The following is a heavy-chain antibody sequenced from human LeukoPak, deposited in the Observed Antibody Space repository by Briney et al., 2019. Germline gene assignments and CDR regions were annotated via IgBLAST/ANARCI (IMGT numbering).Heavy chain of an antibody. CDR1: DDSISPYY. CDR2: IHYSGST. J-gene: IGHJ4*02. D-gene: IGHD3-10*01. Sequence: KPSETLSLTCTVSDDSISPYYWSWIRQSPGKGLEWIGYIHYSGSTNYNPSLKNRITMSVDTSKNQFSLKLTSVTAADTAVYYCARVLNSGVSNYWGQGTLVTVSS. V-gene: IGHV4-59*01. CDR3: ARVLNSGVSNY.